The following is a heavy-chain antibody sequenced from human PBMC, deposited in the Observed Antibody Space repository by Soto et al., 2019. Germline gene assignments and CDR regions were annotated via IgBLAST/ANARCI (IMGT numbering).Heavy chain of an antibody. CDR2: IYYSGST. J-gene: IGHJ4*02. Sequence: SETLSLTCTFSGGSISSGDYYLSWIRQPPGKGLEWIGYIYYSGSTYYNPSLKSRVTISVDTSKNQFSLKLSSVTAADTAVYYCARDPLILRGFDYWGQGTLVTVSS. V-gene: IGHV4-30-4*01. CDR3: ARDPLILRGFDY. CDR1: GGSISSGDYY. D-gene: IGHD4-17*01.